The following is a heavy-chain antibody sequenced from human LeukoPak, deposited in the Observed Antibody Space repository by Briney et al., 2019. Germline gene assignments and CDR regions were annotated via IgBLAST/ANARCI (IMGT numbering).Heavy chain of an antibody. D-gene: IGHD1-14*01. CDR3: AKDSELHD. CDR1: GFTFSSYG. Sequence: GGSLRLSCAASGFTFSSYGMHWVRQAPGMGLEWVAVISYDGSNKYYADSVKGRFTISRDNSKNTLYLQMNSLRAEDTAVYYCAKDSELHDWGQGTLVTVSS. V-gene: IGHV3-30*18. J-gene: IGHJ4*02. CDR2: ISYDGSNK.